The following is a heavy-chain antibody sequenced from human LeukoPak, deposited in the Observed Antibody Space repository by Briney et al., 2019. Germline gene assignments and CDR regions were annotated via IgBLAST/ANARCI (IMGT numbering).Heavy chain of an antibody. J-gene: IGHJ5*02. D-gene: IGHD3-10*01. CDR1: GGSFSGYY. CDR3: AREGKRVRGVIISWFDP. CDR2: INHSGST. V-gene: IGHV4-34*01. Sequence: SETLSLTCAVYGGSFSGYYWSWIRQPPGKGLEWIGEINHSGSTNYNPSLKSRVTMSVDTSKNQFSLKLSSVTAADTAVYYCAREGKRVRGVIISWFDPWGQGTLVTVSS.